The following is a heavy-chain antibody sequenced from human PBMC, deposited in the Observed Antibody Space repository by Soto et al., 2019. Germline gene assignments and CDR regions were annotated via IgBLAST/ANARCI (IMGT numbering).Heavy chain of an antibody. CDR1: GFTVSSNY. D-gene: IGHD2-15*01. CDR3: AKTMGDCSGGSCYGAYSMDV. J-gene: IGHJ6*02. V-gene: IGHV3-53*01. Sequence: GGSLRLSWAASGFTVSSNYMIWVRQAPGKGLEWFSIIYSAGSTYYADSVKGRFTISRDNSKNTVHLQMNSLRAEDTAVYYCAKTMGDCSGGSCYGAYSMDVWGQGITVTSP. CDR2: IYSAGST.